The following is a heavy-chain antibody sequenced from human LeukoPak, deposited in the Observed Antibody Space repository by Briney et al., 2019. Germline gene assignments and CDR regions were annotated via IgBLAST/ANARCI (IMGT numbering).Heavy chain of an antibody. J-gene: IGHJ4*02. D-gene: IGHD6-13*01. Sequence: GGSLRLSCAASGFTFTNYWMSWVRQAPGTGLEWVANIKQDGNEKYYVDSVRGRFTFTRDNAKNSLYLQMNSLRAEDTAVYYCARGGTSGYSSSLHFWGGNYYFDYWGQGTLVTVSS. CDR2: IKQDGNEK. V-gene: IGHV3-7*01. CDR1: GFTFTNYW. CDR3: ARGGTSGYSSSLHFWGGNYYFDY.